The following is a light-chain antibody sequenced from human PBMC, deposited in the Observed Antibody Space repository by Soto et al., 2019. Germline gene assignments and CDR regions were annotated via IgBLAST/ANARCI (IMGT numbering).Light chain of an antibody. Sequence: DIQVTQSPSSLSASVGDRVTITCRASQTINYFLSWYQRHPGKAPKLLIYGASILQSGVPSRFSGRGSGTDFTLIISSLQPEDFATYYCQQSYSSPYTFGQGTKLEI. V-gene: IGKV1-39*01. CDR1: QTINYF. CDR3: QQSYSSPYT. J-gene: IGKJ2*01. CDR2: GAS.